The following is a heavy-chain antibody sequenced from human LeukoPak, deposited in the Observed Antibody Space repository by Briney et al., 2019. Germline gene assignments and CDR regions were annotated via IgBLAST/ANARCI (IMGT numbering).Heavy chain of an antibody. Sequence: TSETLSLTCTVSGGPITSSAYYWVWVHQSPGRGLEWLGSIYNNGDTYYNPSFESRVTIAIETSKNQFSLKMTSVTAADTAAYYCTSRGFRLPLDAFDVWGQGTRVAVSS. J-gene: IGHJ3*01. CDR3: TSRGFRLPLDAFDV. CDR2: IYNNGDT. CDR1: GGPITSSAYY. D-gene: IGHD5-24*01. V-gene: IGHV4-39*01.